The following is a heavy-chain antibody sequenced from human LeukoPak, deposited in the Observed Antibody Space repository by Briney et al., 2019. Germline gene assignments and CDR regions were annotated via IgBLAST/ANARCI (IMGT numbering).Heavy chain of an antibody. J-gene: IGHJ4*02. CDR2: INHSGST. Sequence: PSETLSLTCAVYGGSFSGYYWSWIRQPPGKGLEWIGEINHSGSTNYNPSLKSRVTISVDTSKNQFSLKLSSVTAADTAVYYCARDREYYFDYWGQGTLVTVSS. D-gene: IGHD3-10*01. CDR1: GGSFSGYY. CDR3: ARDREYYFDY. V-gene: IGHV4-34*01.